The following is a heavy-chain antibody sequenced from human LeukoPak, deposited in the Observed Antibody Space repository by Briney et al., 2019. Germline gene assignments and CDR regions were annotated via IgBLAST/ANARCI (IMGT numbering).Heavy chain of an antibody. Sequence: ASVKVSCKASGYTFSSYYMHWVRQAPGQGLEWMGIINPRGGSTSYAQKFQGRVTITTDESTSTAYMELSSLRSEDTAVYYCARDGGSGSRADYWGQGTLVTVSS. V-gene: IGHV1-46*01. CDR3: ARDGGSGSRADY. CDR1: GYTFSSYY. J-gene: IGHJ4*02. CDR2: INPRGGST. D-gene: IGHD3-10*01.